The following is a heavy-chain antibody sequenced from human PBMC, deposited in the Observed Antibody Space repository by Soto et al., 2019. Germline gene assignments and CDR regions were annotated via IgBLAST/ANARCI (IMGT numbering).Heavy chain of an antibody. Sequence: WASVKVSRKVSGSTFTSKGIGWVRPPPGQGLEGLGWISTYNENMDSATKLENRLTMTTDRSTKTAYMELRNRESDDTALYYCGYVGGLSTGDYSFDLWGQGTPVTVSS. J-gene: IGHJ4*02. CDR3: GYVGGLSTGDYSFDL. V-gene: IGHV1-18*01. D-gene: IGHD2-8*02. CDR1: GSTFTSKG. CDR2: ISTYNENM.